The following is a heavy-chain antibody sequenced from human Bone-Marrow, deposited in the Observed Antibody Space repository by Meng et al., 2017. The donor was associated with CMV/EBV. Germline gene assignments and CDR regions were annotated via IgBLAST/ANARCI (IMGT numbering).Heavy chain of an antibody. CDR3: ARDRLHYYGSGSYYQYRYYHYGMDV. CDR1: GFTFSSYA. Sequence: GGSLRLSCAASGFTFSSYAMHWVRQAPGKGLEWVAVISYDGSNKYYADSVKGRFTISRDNSKNTLYLQMNSLRAEDTAVYYCARDRLHYYGSGSYYQYRYYHYGMDVWGQGTTVTVSS. CDR2: ISYDGSNK. D-gene: IGHD3-10*01. J-gene: IGHJ6*02. V-gene: IGHV3-30-3*01.